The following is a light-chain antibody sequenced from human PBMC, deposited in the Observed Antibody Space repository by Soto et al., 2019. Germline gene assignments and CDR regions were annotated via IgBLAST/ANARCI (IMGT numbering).Light chain of an antibody. CDR1: QSVTSN. V-gene: IGKV3-15*01. CDR3: EQYHNWPYT. Sequence: IVMTQSPATLSVSPGERATLSCRASQSVTSNLAWYQQKPGQAPRLLIYGASTRATGIPARSSGSGSGTEFTLTISSLQSEDFAVYYCEQYHNWPYTFGQGTKLDIK. J-gene: IGKJ2*01. CDR2: GAS.